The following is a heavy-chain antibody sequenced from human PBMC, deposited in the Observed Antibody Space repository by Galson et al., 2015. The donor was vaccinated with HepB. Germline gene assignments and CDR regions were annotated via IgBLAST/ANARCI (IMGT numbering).Heavy chain of an antibody. CDR2: ISYDGSNK. Sequence: SLRLSCAASGFTFSSYGVHWVRQAPGKGLEWVAVISYDGSNKYYADSVKGRFTISRDNSKNTLYLQMNSLRAEDTAVYYCAKGSVVPTPIDYWGQGTLVTVPS. CDR3: AKGSVVPTPIDY. D-gene: IGHD2-2*01. J-gene: IGHJ4*02. V-gene: IGHV3-30*18. CDR1: GFTFSSYG.